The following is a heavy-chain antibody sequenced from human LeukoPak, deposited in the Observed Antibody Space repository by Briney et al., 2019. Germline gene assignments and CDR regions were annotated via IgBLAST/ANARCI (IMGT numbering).Heavy chain of an antibody. CDR1: GFTVSSNY. V-gene: IGHV3-53*01. J-gene: IGHJ6*03. CDR3: ARAYSGTYGLGYYYMDV. D-gene: IGHD1-26*01. Sequence: PGGSLRLSCAVSGFTVSSNYMNWVRQAPGKGLEWVSVIHAGGTTFYADSVKGRFTISRDNAKKSLYLQMNSLRAEDTAVYYCARAYSGTYGLGYYYMDVWGKGTTVTVSS. CDR2: IHAGGTT.